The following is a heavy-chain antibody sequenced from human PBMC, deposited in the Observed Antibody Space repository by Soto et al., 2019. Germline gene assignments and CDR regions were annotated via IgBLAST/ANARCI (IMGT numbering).Heavy chain of an antibody. CDR1: GGTFSSYA. CDR2: IIPIFGTA. CDR3: ARDFGSSWYPEYFQH. J-gene: IGHJ1*01. D-gene: IGHD6-13*01. V-gene: IGHV1-69*13. Sequence: SVKVSCKASGGTFSSYAISWVRQAPGQGLEWMGGIIPIFGTANYAQKFQGRVTITADESTSTAYMELSSLRSEDTAVYYCARDFGSSWYPEYFQHWGQGTLVTVSS.